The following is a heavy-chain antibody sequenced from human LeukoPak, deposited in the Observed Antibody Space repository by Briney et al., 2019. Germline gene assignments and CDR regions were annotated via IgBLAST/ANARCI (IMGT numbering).Heavy chain of an antibody. D-gene: IGHD3-9*01. CDR2: MNPNSGNT. Sequence: ASVKVSCKASGYTFTSYDINWVRQATGRGLEWMGWMNPNSGNTGYAQKFQGRVTMTRNTSISTAYMELSSLRSEDTAVYYCAAVLRYFDWLRVNNWFDPWGQGTLVTVSS. CDR3: AAVLRYFDWLRVNNWFDP. J-gene: IGHJ5*02. CDR1: GYTFTSYD. V-gene: IGHV1-8*01.